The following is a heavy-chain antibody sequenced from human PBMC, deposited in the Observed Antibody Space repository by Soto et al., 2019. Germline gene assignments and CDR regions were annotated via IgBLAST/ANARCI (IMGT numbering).Heavy chain of an antibody. D-gene: IGHD3-22*01. CDR1: GCSIRSYY. CDR3: AKTPYSGYLWFDP. V-gene: IGHV4-59*01. Sequence: SETLSLTCTVSGCSIRSYYWSWMRQPPGKGLEWIGYIYYSGSTNYNPSLKSRVTISVDTSKKQFSLKLSSVTAADTAVYYCAKTPYSGYLWFDPWGQGTLVTVS. J-gene: IGHJ5*02. CDR2: IYYSGST.